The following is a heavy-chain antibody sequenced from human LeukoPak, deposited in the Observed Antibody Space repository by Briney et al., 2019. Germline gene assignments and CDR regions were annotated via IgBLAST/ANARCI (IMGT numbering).Heavy chain of an antibody. CDR1: GGTFSSYA. CDR3: ARAFYPGYYSYMAV. Sequence: ASVKVSCKASGGTFSSYAISWVRQAPGQGLEWMGGIIPIFGTANYAQKFQGRVTITADKSTSTAYMELSSLRSEDTAVYYCARAFYPGYYSYMAVWGKGTTVTVSS. D-gene: IGHD3-3*02. V-gene: IGHV1-69*06. J-gene: IGHJ6*03. CDR2: IIPIFGTA.